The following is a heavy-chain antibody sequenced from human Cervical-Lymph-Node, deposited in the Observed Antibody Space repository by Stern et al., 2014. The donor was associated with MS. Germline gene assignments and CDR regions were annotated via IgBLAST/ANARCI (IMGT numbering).Heavy chain of an antibody. CDR1: GYTFTSYA. CDR2: INTANGDT. Sequence: VQLVESGAEVKKPGASVKVSCKASGYTFTSYAIHWVRQAPGQRLEWVGRINTANGDTYYSEKFQGRLTFTRDTSANTAYMELFSLTSEDTTVYYCGRGQQSFDPWGQGTLVTVSA. CDR3: GRGQQSFDP. J-gene: IGHJ5*02. V-gene: IGHV1-3*04. D-gene: IGHD6-13*01.